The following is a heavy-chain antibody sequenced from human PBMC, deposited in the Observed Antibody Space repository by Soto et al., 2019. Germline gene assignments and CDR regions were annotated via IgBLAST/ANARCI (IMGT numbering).Heavy chain of an antibody. CDR2: IYWDDDK. J-gene: IGHJ4*02. D-gene: IGHD3-3*01. V-gene: IGHV2-5*02. CDR3: AHSTWSGTDY. Sequence: SGPTLANPTQPLTLTCTFSGFSLNTSAVTVGWIRQPPGKALEWLALIYWDDDKRYSPSLKSRLTITKDTSKNRVVLTMTNMDPVDTARYYCAHSTWSGTDYWGQGTLVTVSS. CDR1: GFSLNTSAVT.